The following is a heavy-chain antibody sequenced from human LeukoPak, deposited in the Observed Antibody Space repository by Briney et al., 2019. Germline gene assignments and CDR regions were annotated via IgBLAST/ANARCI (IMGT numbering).Heavy chain of an antibody. CDR3: AKEGRGDYSKTNDY. CDR1: GFTFSSYS. Sequence: PGGSLRLSCAASGFTFSSYSMNWVRQAPGKGLEWVSYISSSSSYIYYADSVKGRFTISRDNAKNSLYLQMNSLRAEDTAVYYCAKEGRGDYSKTNDYWGQGTLVTVSS. V-gene: IGHV3-21*05. J-gene: IGHJ4*02. CDR2: ISSSSSYI. D-gene: IGHD4-11*01.